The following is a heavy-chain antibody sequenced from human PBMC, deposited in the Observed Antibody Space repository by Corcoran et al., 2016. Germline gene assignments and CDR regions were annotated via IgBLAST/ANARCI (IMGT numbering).Heavy chain of an antibody. V-gene: IGHV4-34*01. Sequence: QVQLQQWGAGLLKPSETLSLTCAVYGGSFSGYYWRWIRQSPGKGLEWIGEINNSGSTNHNPSLKSRVTISLDMSKNQFSLKLSSVTAADTAVYYCARTRSVYDTSGHRYYYHDGMDVWGQGTTVTVSS. D-gene: IGHD3-22*01. CDR3: ARTRSVYDTSGHRYYYHDGMDV. J-gene: IGHJ6*02. CDR2: INNSGST. CDR1: GGSFSGYY.